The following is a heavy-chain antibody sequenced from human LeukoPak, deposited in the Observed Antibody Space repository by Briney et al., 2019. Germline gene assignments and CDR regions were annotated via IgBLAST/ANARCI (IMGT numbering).Heavy chain of an antibody. V-gene: IGHV3-33*06. J-gene: IGHJ4*02. D-gene: IGHD6-13*01. CDR2: IWYDGSNK. CDR3: AKLGAGTATLE. CDR1: GFTFSSYA. Sequence: QPGRSLRLSCAASGFTFSSYAMHWVRQAPGKGLEWVAVIWYDGSNKYYADSVKGRFTISRDNSKNTLYLQMNSLRAEDTAVYYCAKLGAGTATLEWGQGTLVTVSS.